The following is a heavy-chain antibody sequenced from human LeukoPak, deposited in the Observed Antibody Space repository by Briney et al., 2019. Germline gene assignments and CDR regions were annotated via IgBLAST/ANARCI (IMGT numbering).Heavy chain of an antibody. V-gene: IGHV1-2*02. Sequence: ASVKVSCKASGYTFAGYYMHWVRQAPGQGLEWMGWFNPNSGGTNYAQKFQGRVTMTRDTSISTAYMELSRLRSDDTAVYYCARSGAYGDYVDYWGQGTLVTVSS. CDR1: GYTFAGYY. CDR2: FNPNSGGT. D-gene: IGHD4-17*01. J-gene: IGHJ4*02. CDR3: ARSGAYGDYVDY.